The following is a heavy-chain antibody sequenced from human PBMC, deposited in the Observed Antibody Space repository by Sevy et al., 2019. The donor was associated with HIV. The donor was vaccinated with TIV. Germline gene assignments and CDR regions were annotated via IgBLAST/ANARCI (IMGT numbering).Heavy chain of an antibody. V-gene: IGHV4-59*11. Sequence: LPETLSLTCTVSGGSITSLYWNWIRQPPGKGLEWIANIDYNSHINYNPSLKSRVTLSLDTSKNKFSLRLSSVTAADTAVCYCVVENAWGRGYSWGQGTLVTVSS. CDR1: GGSITSLY. J-gene: IGHJ4*02. CDR3: VVENAWGRGYS. CDR2: IDYNSHI. D-gene: IGHD1-26*01.